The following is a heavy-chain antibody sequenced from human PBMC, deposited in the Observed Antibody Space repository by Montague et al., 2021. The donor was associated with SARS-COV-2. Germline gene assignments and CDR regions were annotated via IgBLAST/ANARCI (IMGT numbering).Heavy chain of an antibody. J-gene: IGHJ4*02. V-gene: IGHV4-4*07. CDR1: GGSISGYY. D-gene: IGHD1-20*01. CDR2: IYNSGST. Sequence: SETLSLTCTGSGGSISGYYWSWCRQAAGKGLEWIGRIYNSGSTSYNPSLKSRVTMSVDTSKNQFSLKLSSVTAADTAVYYCVRDQGRSNWNYPDYWGQGTLVTVSS. CDR3: VRDQGRSNWNYPDY.